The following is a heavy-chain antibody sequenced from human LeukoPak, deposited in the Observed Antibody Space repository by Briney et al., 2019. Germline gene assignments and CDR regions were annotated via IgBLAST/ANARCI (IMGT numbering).Heavy chain of an antibody. Sequence: SGHTVANPPYTLTLNHSFSWLSLSATGMWVSWIRQPPGKALERHPRLALHDEKNYSTSLKTRLTISKDTSKNRVVLTMTNMDPVDTATYYCVRSSPYYYYSGMDVWGQGTTVTVSS. CDR2: LALHDEK. CDR1: WLSLSATGMW. CDR3: VRSSPYYYYSGMDV. J-gene: IGHJ6*02. V-gene: IGHV2-70*11.